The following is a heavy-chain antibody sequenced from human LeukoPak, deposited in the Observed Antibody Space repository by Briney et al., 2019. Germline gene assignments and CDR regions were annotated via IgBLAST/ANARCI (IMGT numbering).Heavy chain of an antibody. J-gene: IGHJ6*02. Sequence: GGSLRLSCAASGFTFSSHGMNWVRQAPGKGLEWVAGISPDGSKKYYVDAAKGRFTISRDNSKNTLYLQMNSLRVEDTAMYYCARDLSYFSFDDWGQGTTVTVSS. CDR1: GFTFSSHG. V-gene: IGHV3-33*01. CDR2: ISPDGSKK. CDR3: ARDLSYFSFDD. D-gene: IGHD2-21*01.